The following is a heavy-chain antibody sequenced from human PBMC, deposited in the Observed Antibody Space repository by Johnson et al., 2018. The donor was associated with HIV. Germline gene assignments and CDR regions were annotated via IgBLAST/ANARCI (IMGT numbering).Heavy chain of an antibody. Sequence: VQLVESGGGLVQPGRSLRLSCAASGFTFSDYYMSWIRQAPGKGLEWVGRIKSKTDGGTTDYAAPVKGRFTISRDDSKNTLYLQMNSLKTEDTAVYYCTTEPFAFDIWGQGTTVTVSS. CDR1: GFTFSDYY. CDR2: IKSKTDGGTT. V-gene: IGHV3-15*01. J-gene: IGHJ3*02. CDR3: TTEPFAFDI.